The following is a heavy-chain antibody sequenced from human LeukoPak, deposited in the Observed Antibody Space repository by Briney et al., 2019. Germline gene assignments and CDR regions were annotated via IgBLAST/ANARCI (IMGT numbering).Heavy chain of an antibody. CDR1: GYSLTSFW. J-gene: IGHJ4*02. V-gene: IGHV5-51*01. CDR2: IYPGDSDT. CDR3: ARQAYGSGSYSPH. Sequence: GESLKISCKGSGYSLTSFWIGWVRQMPGKGLEWMGIIYPGDSDTRYSPSFQGQVTISADKSISTACLQWSSLKASDTAMYYCARQAYGSGSYSPHWGQGTLVTVSS. D-gene: IGHD3-10*01.